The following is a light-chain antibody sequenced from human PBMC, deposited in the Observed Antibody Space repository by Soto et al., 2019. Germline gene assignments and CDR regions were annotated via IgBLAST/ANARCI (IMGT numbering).Light chain of an antibody. Sequence: EIVMTQSPATLSVSPGERATLSCRASQSVGTYLAWYQQKPGQAPRLLIYGASTRAAGISPRFSGGGSGTEFTLTISSLQSEDFAVYYCQQYNDWPRTFGQGTTMGIK. J-gene: IGKJ1*01. CDR3: QQYNDWPRT. V-gene: IGKV3-15*01. CDR2: GAS. CDR1: QSVGTY.